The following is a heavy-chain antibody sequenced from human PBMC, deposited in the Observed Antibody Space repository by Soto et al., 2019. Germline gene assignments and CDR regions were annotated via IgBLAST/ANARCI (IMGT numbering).Heavy chain of an antibody. CDR2: IVVGSGST. J-gene: IGHJ6*02. Sequence: SVKVSCKASGFTFTSSAVQWLRQSRGQRLEWIGWIVVGSGSTNYAQKFQERVTITRDMSTSTAYMELSSLRSEDTAVYYCAADYYYDSSGYYRYGYYGMDVWGQGTTVTVSS. CDR1: GFTFTSSA. D-gene: IGHD3-22*01. CDR3: AADYYYDSSGYYRYGYYGMDV. V-gene: IGHV1-58*01.